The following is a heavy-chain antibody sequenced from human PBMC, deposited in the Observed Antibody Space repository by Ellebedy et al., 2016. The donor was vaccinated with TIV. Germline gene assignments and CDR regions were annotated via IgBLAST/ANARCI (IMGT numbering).Heavy chain of an antibody. D-gene: IGHD2-21*02. J-gene: IGHJ4*02. V-gene: IGHV3-23*01. CDR2: IGSRSEYK. CDR1: GFSFSTYA. Sequence: GESLKISCAASGFSFSTYAMAWVRQAPGKGLEWLSAIGSRSEYKFYTDSVKGRFTIARDNSKNTLWLQMYSLRDEDTAVYYCACWSGDWNGPFDYWGPGTLVTVST. CDR3: ACWSGDWNGPFDY.